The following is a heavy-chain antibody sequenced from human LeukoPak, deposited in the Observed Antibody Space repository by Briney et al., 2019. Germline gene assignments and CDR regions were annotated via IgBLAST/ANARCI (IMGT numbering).Heavy chain of an antibody. CDR2: ISSSSTYI. CDR1: GFTFSSYE. D-gene: IGHD3-10*01. CDR3: ATEGYGSGTYPFDY. J-gene: IGHJ4*02. V-gene: IGHV3-21*01. Sequence: GGSLRLSCAASGFTFSSYEMSWVRQAPGKGLEWVSSISSSSTYIYYADSMKGRFTISRDNAKNSLYLQMNSLRAEDTAVYYCATEGYGSGTYPFDYWGQGTLVTVSS.